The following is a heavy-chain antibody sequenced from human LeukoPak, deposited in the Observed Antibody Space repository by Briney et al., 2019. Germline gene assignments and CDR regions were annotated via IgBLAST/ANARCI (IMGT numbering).Heavy chain of an antibody. V-gene: IGHV1-18*01. D-gene: IGHD3-10*01. CDR3: ARDRMVRGRDAFDI. CDR2: ISAYNGNT. Sequence: ASVKVSCKASGYTFTSYGISWVRQAPGQGLEWMGWISAYNGNTNYAQKLQGRVTMTTDTSTSTAYMELRSLRSDDTAVYYCARDRMVRGRDAFDIWGQGTMVTVSS. J-gene: IGHJ3*02. CDR1: GYTFTSYG.